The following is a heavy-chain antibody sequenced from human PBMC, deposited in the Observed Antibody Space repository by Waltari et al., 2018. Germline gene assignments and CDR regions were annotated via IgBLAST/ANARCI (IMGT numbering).Heavy chain of an antibody. CDR1: GDRVPTDSAS. Sequence: HVQLQQSGPGQVNPSQTLSLTCPTPGDRVPTDSASWNWTRQSPSRGLEWLGRTYYRSEWYNDYAVSVKSRITINPDTSKNQFSLQLNSVTPEDTAVYYCARDQLWLNFHSMDVWGQGTTVTVSS. D-gene: IGHD5-18*01. J-gene: IGHJ6*02. CDR2: TYYRSEWYN. V-gene: IGHV6-1*01. CDR3: ARDQLWLNFHSMDV.